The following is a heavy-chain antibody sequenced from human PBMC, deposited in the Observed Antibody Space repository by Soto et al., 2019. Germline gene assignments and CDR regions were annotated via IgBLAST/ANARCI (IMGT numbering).Heavy chain of an antibody. CDR3: ARAGIAAAGTSFDY. CDR2: INPSGGST. Sequence: SXKVSFKASGYTXNSYYMHLVRQAPGQGLEWIGIINPSGGSTSYAQKFQGIVTMTRDTSTSKVYMELRRLRSEDTAVYYCARAGIAAAGTSFDYWGQGNLVTVS. V-gene: IGHV1-46*02. D-gene: IGHD6-13*01. J-gene: IGHJ4*02. CDR1: GYTXNSYY.